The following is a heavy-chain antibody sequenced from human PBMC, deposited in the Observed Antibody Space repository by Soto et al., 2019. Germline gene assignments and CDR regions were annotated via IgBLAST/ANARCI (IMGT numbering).Heavy chain of an antibody. J-gene: IGHJ4*02. CDR3: ARDLEIYYFDY. D-gene: IGHD3-3*01. Sequence: QVQLVESGGGVVQPGRSLRLSCAASGFTFSSYAMHWVRQAPGKGLEWVAVISYDGSNKYYADSVKGRFTISRDNSKNTLYLQMNSLRAEDTAVYYCARDLEIYYFDYWGQGTLVTVSS. CDR2: ISYDGSNK. CDR1: GFTFSSYA. V-gene: IGHV3-30-3*01.